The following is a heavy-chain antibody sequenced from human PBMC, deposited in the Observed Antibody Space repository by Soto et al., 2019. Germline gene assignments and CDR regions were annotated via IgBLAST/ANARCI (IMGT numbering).Heavy chain of an antibody. CDR1: GYTFAGYA. V-gene: IGHV3-23*01. Sequence: EVQLLESGGGLVQPGGSLRLSCAASGYTFAGYAMNWVRQAPGRGLEWVAGTLSDGGTKYYADPVKGRFTISRDNSKNTLYLQMKRLRVDDTALYYCAKDFRPDGKYDLDYWGQGTLVVVSS. J-gene: IGHJ4*02. CDR2: TLSDGGTK. CDR3: AKDFRPDGKYDLDY. D-gene: IGHD3-3*01.